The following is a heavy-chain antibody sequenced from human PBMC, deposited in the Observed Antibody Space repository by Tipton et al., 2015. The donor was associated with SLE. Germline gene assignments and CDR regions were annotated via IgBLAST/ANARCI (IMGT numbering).Heavy chain of an antibody. J-gene: IGHJ5*02. CDR1: GGSISSHY. D-gene: IGHD3-10*01. CDR3: ARPRRDGWRGGHWFDP. CDR2: IYYSGST. Sequence: TLSLTCTVSGGSISSHYWGWIRQPPGKGLEWIGSIYYSGSTYYNPSLKSRVTISVDTSKNQFSLKLSSVTAADTAVYYCARPRRDGWRGGHWFDPWGQGTLVTVSS. V-gene: IGHV4-39*07.